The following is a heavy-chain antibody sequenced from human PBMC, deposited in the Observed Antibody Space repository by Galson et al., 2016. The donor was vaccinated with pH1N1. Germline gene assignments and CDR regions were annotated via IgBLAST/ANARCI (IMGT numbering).Heavy chain of an antibody. V-gene: IGHV1-3*01. D-gene: IGHD3-16*01. Sequence: SVKVSCKASGYTFTIYAIHWVRQAPGQSLEWMGCINVGNGNTQYSQKFQDRVTMTRDTSATTAYMELSSLRFEDTAVYYCATRVGRSFDYWGQGTLVTVSS. CDR2: INVGNGNT. J-gene: IGHJ4*02. CDR1: GYTFTIYA. CDR3: ATRVGRSFDY.